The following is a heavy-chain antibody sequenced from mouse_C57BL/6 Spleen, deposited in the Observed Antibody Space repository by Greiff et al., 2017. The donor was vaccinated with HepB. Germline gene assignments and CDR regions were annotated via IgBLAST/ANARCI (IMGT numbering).Heavy chain of an antibody. V-gene: IGHV14-3*01. CDR3: ARWGDYYGSSWYFDV. CDR2: IDPANGNT. J-gene: IGHJ1*03. D-gene: IGHD1-1*01. Sequence: VQLKESVAELVRPGASVKLSCTASGFNIKNTYMHWVKQRPEQGLEWIGRIDPANGNTKYAPKFQGKATITADTSSNTAYLQLSSLTSEDTAIYYCARWGDYYGSSWYFDVWGTGTTVTVSS. CDR1: GFNIKNTY.